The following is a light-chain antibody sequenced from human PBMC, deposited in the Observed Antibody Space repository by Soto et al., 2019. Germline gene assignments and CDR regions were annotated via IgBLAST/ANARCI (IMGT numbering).Light chain of an antibody. J-gene: IGKJ1*01. V-gene: IGKV3-15*01. CDR3: QQSNNWPRT. Sequence: EIVMTQSPATLSVSPGERATLSCRASQSVSSNLAWYHQKPGQAPRILVYGASTRPTGIPARFSGSGSGTEFTLTISSLQSEDFAVYYCQQSNNWPRTFGQGTKVDMK. CDR1: QSVSSN. CDR2: GAS.